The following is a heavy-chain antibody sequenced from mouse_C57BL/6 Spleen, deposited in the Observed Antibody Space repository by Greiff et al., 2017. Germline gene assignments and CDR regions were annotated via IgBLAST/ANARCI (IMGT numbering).Heavy chain of an antibody. J-gene: IGHJ3*01. CDR3: TRDAYYCNSFAY. V-gene: IGHV7-1*01. D-gene: IGHD2-1*01. CDR1: GFTFSDFY. Sequence: EVMLVESGGGLVQSGRSLRLSCATSGFTFSDFYMEWVRQAPGKGLEWIAASRNKANDYTTEYSASVKCRCIVSRDTSQSILYLQMNALRAEDTAIYYCTRDAYYCNSFAYWGQGTLVTVSA. CDR2: SRNKANDYTT.